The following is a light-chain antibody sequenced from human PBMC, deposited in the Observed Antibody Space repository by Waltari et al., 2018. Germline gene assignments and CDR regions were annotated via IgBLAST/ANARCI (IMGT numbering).Light chain of an antibody. CDR3: SSYTSISTPYV. J-gene: IGLJ1*01. V-gene: IGLV2-14*03. CDR1: SSDVGGYNY. Sequence: QSALTQPASVSGSPGQSLTIPCTGTSSDVGGYNYVSWYQQHPGKAPKLMIYDVSNRPSGVSSRFSGSKSDNTASLTISGLQAEDEADYYCSSYTSISTPYVFGTGTKVTVL. CDR2: DVS.